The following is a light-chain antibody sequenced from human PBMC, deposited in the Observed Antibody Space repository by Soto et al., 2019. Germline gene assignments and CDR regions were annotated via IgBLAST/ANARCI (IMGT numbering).Light chain of an antibody. V-gene: IGKV3-11*01. J-gene: IGKJ2*01. CDR1: QSVSNY. CDR2: DAS. CDR3: HKGGT. Sequence: EIVLTQSPATLSVSPGERATLSCRASQSVSNYLAGYKQKPGQAPRLLLYDASNRATGVHARFSGSGSETDFTLTISSLGPEYFAVYYCHKGGTFGRGTKLEIK.